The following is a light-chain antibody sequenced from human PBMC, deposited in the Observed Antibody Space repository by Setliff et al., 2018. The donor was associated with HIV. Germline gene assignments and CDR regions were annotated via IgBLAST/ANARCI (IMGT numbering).Light chain of an antibody. CDR2: DVN. CDR3: SSYTSSSSV. J-gene: IGLJ2*01. CDR1: STDVGGYDY. V-gene: IGLV2-14*01. Sequence: QSVLTQPASVSGSPGRSITISCTGTSTDVGGYDYVSWYQHHTGKAPKLIIFDVNNRPSGISNRFSGSKSGNTASLTISGLQAEDEGDYYCSSYTSSSSVFGGGTKVTVL.